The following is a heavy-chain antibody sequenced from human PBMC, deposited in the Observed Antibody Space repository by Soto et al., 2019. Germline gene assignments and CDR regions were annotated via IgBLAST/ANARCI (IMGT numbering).Heavy chain of an antibody. J-gene: IGHJ3*02. CDR1: GFTFSSYG. Sequence: GGSLRLSWAASGFTFSSYGMRWVRQAPGKGLEWVAVIWYDGSNKYYADSVKGRFTISRDNSKNTLYLQMNSLRAEDTAVYYCARTMVRGVIINAFDIWGQGTMVTV. CDR2: IWYDGSNK. CDR3: ARTMVRGVIINAFDI. D-gene: IGHD3-10*01. V-gene: IGHV3-33*01.